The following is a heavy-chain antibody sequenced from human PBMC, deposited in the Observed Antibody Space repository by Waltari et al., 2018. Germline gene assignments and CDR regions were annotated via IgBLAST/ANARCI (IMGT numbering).Heavy chain of an antibody. J-gene: IGHJ4*02. CDR1: GGTFSTHI. CDR2: ITPILGIA. D-gene: IGHD2-2*01. V-gene: IGHV1-69*04. CDR3: ARGAAPMAVTSLDF. Sequence: QVQLVQSGAEVKKPESSVKVSCQASGGTFSTHIITWVRQAPGQGLEWMVQITPILGIANYAQKFQARVTITADESTSTSYMELSSLTSEDTAVYYCARGAAPMAVTSLDFWGQGTLVTVSS.